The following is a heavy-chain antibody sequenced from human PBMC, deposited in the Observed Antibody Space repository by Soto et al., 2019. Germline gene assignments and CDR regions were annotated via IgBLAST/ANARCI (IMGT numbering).Heavy chain of an antibody. J-gene: IGHJ3*02. CDR2: ISWNSGSI. Sequence: DVQLVESGGGLVQPGRSLRLSCAASGFTFDDYAMHWVRQAPGKGLEWVSGISWNSGSIGYADSVKGRFTISRDNAKNSLYLQMNSLRAEDTALYYCAKDIWEQWDAFDIWGQGTMVTVSS. CDR1: GFTFDDYA. D-gene: IGHD6-19*01. V-gene: IGHV3-9*01. CDR3: AKDIWEQWDAFDI.